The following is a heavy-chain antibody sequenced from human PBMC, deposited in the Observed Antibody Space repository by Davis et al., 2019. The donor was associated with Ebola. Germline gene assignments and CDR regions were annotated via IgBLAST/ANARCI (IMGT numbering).Heavy chain of an antibody. D-gene: IGHD1-26*01. CDR1: GFIFRNYV. V-gene: IGHV3-23*01. J-gene: IGHJ3*02. CDR2: LGTSADT. Sequence: GGSLRLSCAASGFIFRNYVMSWVRQAPGKGLEWVSTLGTSADTYYADSVKGRFTISRDNSKNTLHLQMNSLRVQDTAIYYCAKDTSNIWFDIWGQGTNVTVSS. CDR3: AKDTSNIWFDI.